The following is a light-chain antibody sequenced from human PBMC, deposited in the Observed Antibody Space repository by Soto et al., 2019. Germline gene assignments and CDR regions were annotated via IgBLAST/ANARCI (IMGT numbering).Light chain of an antibody. V-gene: IGKV3D-20*01. Sequence: DIVLTQSPATLSLSPGERATLYFGASQSVSSSRLAWYQQKPALAPRLLIYDAYNRATGIPPRFSGSGSGTDFTLTISSLEPEDFALYYCQHYGGSPITFGQGTRLEIK. CDR1: QSVSSSR. J-gene: IGKJ5*01. CDR3: QHYGGSPIT. CDR2: DAY.